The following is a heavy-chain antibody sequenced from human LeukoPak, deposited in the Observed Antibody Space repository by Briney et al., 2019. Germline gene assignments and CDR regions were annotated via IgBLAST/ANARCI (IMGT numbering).Heavy chain of an antibody. V-gene: IGHV3-7*01. CDR3: ARGRGTSGSNRDFYYYYYMDV. J-gene: IGHJ6*03. CDR1: GFTFMTYW. CDR2: IKQDVSEK. D-gene: IGHD2-15*01. Sequence: GGSLRLSCAASGFTFMTYWMSWVRQAPGKGLEWVANIKQDVSEKYYVDSVKGRFTISRDNAKNSLYLQMNSLRAEDTAVYYCARGRGTSGSNRDFYYYYYMDVWGKGTTVTVSS.